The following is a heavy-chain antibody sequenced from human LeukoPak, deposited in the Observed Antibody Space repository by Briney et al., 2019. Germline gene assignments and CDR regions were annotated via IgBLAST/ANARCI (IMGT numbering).Heavy chain of an antibody. V-gene: IGHV1-46*01. CDR1: GYTFTSYY. D-gene: IGHD3-22*01. CDR2: INPSGGRT. Sequence: GASVKVSCKASGYTFTSYYMHWVRQAPGQGLEWMGIINPSGGRTSYEQKFQGRVTMTRDTSTSTVYMELSSLRSEDTAMYCCARGAYYYDSSGYYADPLDYWGQGTLVTVSS. CDR3: ARGAYYYDSSGYYADPLDY. J-gene: IGHJ4*02.